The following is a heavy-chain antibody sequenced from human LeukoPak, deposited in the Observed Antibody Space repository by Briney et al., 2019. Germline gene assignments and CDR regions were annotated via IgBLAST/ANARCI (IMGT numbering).Heavy chain of an antibody. D-gene: IGHD2-2*01. Sequence: SETLSLICTVSGGSISSYYWSWIRQAPGKGLEWIGYIYYTGTTNYNPSLKSRATISVDASKNQFSLKLRSVTAADTAVYYCARVITYQYVMDVWGQGTTVVISS. CDR2: IYYTGTT. CDR1: GGSISSYY. V-gene: IGHV4-59*01. J-gene: IGHJ6*02. CDR3: ARVITYQYVMDV.